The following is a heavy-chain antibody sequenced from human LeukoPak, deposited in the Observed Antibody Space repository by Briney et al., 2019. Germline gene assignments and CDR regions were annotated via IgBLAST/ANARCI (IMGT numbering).Heavy chain of an antibody. CDR2: IRYDGSQK. V-gene: IGHV3-30*02. Sequence: PGGSLRLSCAASGFRFSRFGMHWVRQAPGKGLEWVAFIRYDGSQKYYPDSVKGRFTISRDNSKDTLYLQMNSLRAEETAVCYCAKDVLVVGGEDYHYGMDVWGQGTTVIVSS. D-gene: IGHD1-26*01. CDR3: AKDVLVVGGEDYHYGMDV. J-gene: IGHJ6*02. CDR1: GFRFSRFG.